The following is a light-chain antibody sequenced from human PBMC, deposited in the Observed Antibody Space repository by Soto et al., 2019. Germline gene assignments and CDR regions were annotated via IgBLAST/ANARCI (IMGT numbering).Light chain of an antibody. CDR1: SSNIGSNT. CDR3: AAWDDSLNGPL. CDR2: SNN. V-gene: IGLV1-44*01. Sequence: QSVLTQPPSASGTPGQRVTISCSGSSSNIGSNTVNWYQQLPGTAPKLLIYSNNQRPSGVPVRFSGSKSGTSASLAISGLQSEDEADYYCAAWDDSLNGPLIGGGTKPTVL. J-gene: IGLJ2*01.